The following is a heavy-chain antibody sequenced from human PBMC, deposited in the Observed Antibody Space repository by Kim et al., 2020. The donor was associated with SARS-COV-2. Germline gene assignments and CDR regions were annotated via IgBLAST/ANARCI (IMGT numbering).Heavy chain of an antibody. Sequence: SVKVSCKASGGTFSSYAISWVRQAPGQGLEWMGGIIPIFGTANYAQKFQGRVTITADESTSTAYMELSSLRSEDTAVYYCARHPGYCSSTSCSYYYYMDVWGKGTTVTVSS. V-gene: IGHV1-69*13. CDR1: GGTFSSYA. CDR3: ARHPGYCSSTSCSYYYYMDV. CDR2: IIPIFGTA. J-gene: IGHJ6*03. D-gene: IGHD2-2*03.